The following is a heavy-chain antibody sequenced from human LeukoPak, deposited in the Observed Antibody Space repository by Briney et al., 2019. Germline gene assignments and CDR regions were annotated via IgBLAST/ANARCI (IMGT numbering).Heavy chain of an antibody. V-gene: IGHV5-51*01. CDR1: GYTFTNYW. Sequence: GESLKISCKGFGYTFTNYWIGWVRQMPGKGLELMGSIYAGDSDTRYSPSFQGQVTISADKSISTAYLQWSSLKASDTAMYFCARSYDYSKNWFDPWGQGTLVTVSS. D-gene: IGHD4-11*01. CDR3: ARSYDYSKNWFDP. CDR2: IYAGDSDT. J-gene: IGHJ5*02.